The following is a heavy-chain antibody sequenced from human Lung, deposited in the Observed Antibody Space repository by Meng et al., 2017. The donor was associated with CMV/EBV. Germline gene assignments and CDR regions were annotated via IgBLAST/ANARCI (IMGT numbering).Heavy chain of an antibody. CDR3: ARVGQWLPIDY. CDR2: IYHSGST. V-gene: IGHV4-4*02. J-gene: IGHJ4*02. Sequence: VHLEAAEPVRLMCSATRPLPVGCFGCSMSSSTWWSWVREPPGKGREWIGEIYHSGSTNYNPSLKSRVTISVDKSKNQFALNLSSVTAADTAVYYCARVGQWLPIDYWGQGTLVTVSS. D-gene: IGHD6-19*01. CDR1: GCSMSSSTW.